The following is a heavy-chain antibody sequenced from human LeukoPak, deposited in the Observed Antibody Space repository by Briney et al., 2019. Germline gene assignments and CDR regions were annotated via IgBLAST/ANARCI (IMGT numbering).Heavy chain of an antibody. D-gene: IGHD3-10*01. CDR1: GFTVSSNF. CDR3: AIWFGELSGS. V-gene: IGHV3-53*01. J-gene: IGHJ5*02. Sequence: GGSLRLSCAASGFTVSSNFMSWVRQAPGKGLEWVSVIYSGGRTYYADSVKGRFTISRDNSKNTLYLQMNSLRAEDTAVYYCAIWFGELSGSWGQGTLVTVSS. CDR2: IYSGGRT.